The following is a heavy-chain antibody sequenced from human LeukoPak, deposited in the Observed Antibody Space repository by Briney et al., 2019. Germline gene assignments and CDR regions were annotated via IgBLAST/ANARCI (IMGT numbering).Heavy chain of an antibody. V-gene: IGHV1-69*13. CDR3: ARGHCGGDCYFPQPLDY. Sequence: GASVKVSCKASGGTFSSYAISWVRQAPGQGLEWMGGIIPIFGTANYAQKFQGRVTITADESTSTAYMELSSLRSEDTAVYYCARGHCGGDCYFPQPLDYWGQGTLVTVSS. CDR2: IIPIFGTA. J-gene: IGHJ4*02. D-gene: IGHD2-21*01. CDR1: GGTFSSYA.